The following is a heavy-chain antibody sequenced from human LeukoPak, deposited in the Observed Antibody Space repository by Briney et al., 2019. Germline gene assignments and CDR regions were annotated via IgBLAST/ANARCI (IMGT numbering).Heavy chain of an antibody. CDR3: ARGRRVDTAMTRLFDY. Sequence: PSETLSLTCTVSGVSISSYYWSWIRQPPGKGLEWIGNIYYSGSTNYNPSLKSRVTISVDTSKNQFSLKLSSVTAADTAVYYCARGRRVDTAMTRLFDYWGQGTLVTVSS. CDR1: GVSISSYY. CDR2: IYYSGST. J-gene: IGHJ4*02. V-gene: IGHV4-59*01. D-gene: IGHD5-18*01.